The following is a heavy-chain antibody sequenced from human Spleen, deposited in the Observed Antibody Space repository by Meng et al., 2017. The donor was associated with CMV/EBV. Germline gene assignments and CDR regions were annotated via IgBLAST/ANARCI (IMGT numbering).Heavy chain of an antibody. J-gene: IGHJ4*02. D-gene: IGHD3-22*01. V-gene: IGHV3-30*04. CDR3: AGPGEGYYDSSGPTEMDY. CDR2: ISYDGTKI. Sequence: GESLKISCAASGFMFSSYAMHWVRQAPGKGLEWLAVISYDGTKIYYADSVKGRFTISRDNSKNTLYLQMNSLRAEDTAVYYCAGPGEGYYDSSGPTEMDYWGQGTLVTVSS. CDR1: GFMFSSYA.